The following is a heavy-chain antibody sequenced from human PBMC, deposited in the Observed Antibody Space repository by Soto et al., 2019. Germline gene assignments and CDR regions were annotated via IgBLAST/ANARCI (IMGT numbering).Heavy chain of an antibody. D-gene: IGHD5-18*01. V-gene: IGHV3-30*18. CDR3: AKATAMVTRYYYYGMDV. Sequence: PGGSLRLSCAASGFTFSSYGMHWVRQAPGKGLEWVAVISYDGSNKYYADSVKGRFTISRDNSKNTLYLQMNSLRAEDTAVYYCAKATAMVTRYYYYGMDVWGQGTTVTVS. CDR1: GFTFSSYG. J-gene: IGHJ6*02. CDR2: ISYDGSNK.